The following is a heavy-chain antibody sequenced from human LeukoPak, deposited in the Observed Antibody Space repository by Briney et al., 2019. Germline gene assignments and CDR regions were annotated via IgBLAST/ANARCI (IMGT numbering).Heavy chain of an antibody. D-gene: IGHD3-22*01. V-gene: IGHV3-23*01. CDR2: ISGSGGST. CDR3: ARDRGYYYDSSGDGYFDY. J-gene: IGHJ4*02. CDR1: GFTFSSYA. Sequence: GGSLRLSCAASGFTFSSYAMSWVRQAPGKGLEWVSAISGSGGSTYYADSVKGRFTISRDNAKNSLYLQMNSLRAEDTALYYCARDRGYYYDSSGDGYFDYWGQGTLVTVSS.